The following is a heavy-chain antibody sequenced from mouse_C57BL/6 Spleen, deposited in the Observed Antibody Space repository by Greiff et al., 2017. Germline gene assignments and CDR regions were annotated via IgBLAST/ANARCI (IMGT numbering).Heavy chain of an antibody. CDR2: ISSGGSYT. CDR1: GFTFSSYG. CDR3: ARHAWDGDAMDY. D-gene: IGHD4-1*01. J-gene: IGHJ4*01. V-gene: IGHV5-6*01. Sequence: EVQLQESGGDLVKPGGSLKLSCAASGFTFSSYGMSWVRQTPDKRLEWVATISSGGSYTYYPDSVKGRFTISRDNAKNTLYLQMSSLKSEDTAMYYCARHAWDGDAMDYWGQGTSVTVSS.